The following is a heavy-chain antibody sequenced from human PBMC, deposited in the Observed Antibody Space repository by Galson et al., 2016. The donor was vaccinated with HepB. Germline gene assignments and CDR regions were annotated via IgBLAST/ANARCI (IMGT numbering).Heavy chain of an antibody. Sequence: SLRLSCAASGFTFRTYAMSWVRQAPGKGLEWVSHIRGNGRSTYYPDSMKGRFTISRDNSKNILYLQMNSLRAEDTAVYFCAKSQGWAGDFDSWGQGTLVTVSS. CDR2: IRGNGRST. D-gene: IGHD1-14*01. J-gene: IGHJ5*01. V-gene: IGHV3-23*01. CDR1: GFTFRTYA. CDR3: AKSQGWAGDFDS.